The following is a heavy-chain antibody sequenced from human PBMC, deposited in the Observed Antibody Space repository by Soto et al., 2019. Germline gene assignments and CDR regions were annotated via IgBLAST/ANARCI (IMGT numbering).Heavy chain of an antibody. V-gene: IGHV3-74*01. Sequence: EVQLVESGGGLVQPGGSLRLSCVASGFTFNYYWMHWVRQAPGKGLVWVSRIQSDGGSPDYVDSVKGRFTISRDNAKNTLYLQMNNLRAEDTAVYYCARGGDPDSWGQGTLVTVSS. J-gene: IGHJ4*02. CDR2: IQSDGGSP. CDR1: GFTFNYYW. CDR3: ARGGDPDS. D-gene: IGHD2-21*02.